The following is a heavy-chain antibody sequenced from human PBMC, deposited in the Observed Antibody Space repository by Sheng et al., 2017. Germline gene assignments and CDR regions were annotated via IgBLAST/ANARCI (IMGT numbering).Heavy chain of an antibody. V-gene: IGHV4-39*07. D-gene: IGHD5-18*01. CDR1: GGSISSSSYY. CDR2: IYHSGNT. Sequence: QVQLQESGPGLVKSSETLSLTCTVSGGSISSSSYYWGWIRQPPREGGWSGIGTIYHSGNTYYNPSLKSRVTISVDTSKNQFSLKLTSVTAADTAVYYCARETDVDTAIFDYWGQGTLVTVSS. J-gene: IGHJ4*02. CDR3: ARETDVDTAIFDY.